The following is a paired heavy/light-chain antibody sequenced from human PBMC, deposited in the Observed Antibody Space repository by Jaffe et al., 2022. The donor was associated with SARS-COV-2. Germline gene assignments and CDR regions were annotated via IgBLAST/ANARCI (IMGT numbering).Light chain of an antibody. CDR2: EVT. V-gene: IGLV2-8*01. CDR3: SSYAGTNDFFWV. J-gene: IGLJ3*02. CDR1: SSDVGGYNF. Sequence: QSALTQPPSASGSPGQSVTISCTGTSSDVGGYNFVSWYQQHPGKAPKLIIYEVTKRPSGVPDRFSGSKSGNTASLTVSGLQADDEADYFCSSYAGTNDFFWVFGGGTKLTVL.
Heavy chain of an antibody. CDR1: GGSISSSSYY. J-gene: IGHJ5*02. V-gene: IGHV4-39*01. CDR2: IYYTGRT. CDR3: ARVVSWFDP. Sequence: QVQLQEWGPGLVKPSETLSLTCTVSGGSISSSSYYWGWIRQPPGKGLEWMGNIYYTGRTYYSPSLKSRVTISVDTSKNQFSLKLNSVTAADTAVYYCARVVSWFDPWGQGTLVTVSS.